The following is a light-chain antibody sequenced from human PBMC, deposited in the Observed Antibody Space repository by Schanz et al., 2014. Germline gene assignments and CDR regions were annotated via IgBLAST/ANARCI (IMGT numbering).Light chain of an antibody. V-gene: IGKV3-20*01. CDR3: QQYYSSPQIS. Sequence: IVMTQSPATLSVSPGETATLSCRASQSVSSNYLAWYQQKPGQAPRLLIYGASSRATGIPDRFSGSGSGTDFTLTISRLEPEDFAVYYCQQYYSSPQISFGGGTKVEIK. CDR1: QSVSSNY. CDR2: GAS. J-gene: IGKJ4*01.